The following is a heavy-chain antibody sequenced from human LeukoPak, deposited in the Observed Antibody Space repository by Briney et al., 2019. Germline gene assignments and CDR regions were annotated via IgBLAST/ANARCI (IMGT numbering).Heavy chain of an antibody. CDR3: VKGAPSYCSGGSCYRWFDP. V-gene: IGHV3-64D*06. Sequence: GGSLRLSCSASGFTFSSYAMHRVRQAPGKGLEYVSAISSNGGSTYYADSVKGRFTISRDNSKNTLYLQMSSLRAEDTAVYYCVKGAPSYCSGGSCYRWFDPWGQGTLVTVSS. CDR2: ISSNGGST. D-gene: IGHD2-15*01. CDR1: GFTFSSYA. J-gene: IGHJ5*02.